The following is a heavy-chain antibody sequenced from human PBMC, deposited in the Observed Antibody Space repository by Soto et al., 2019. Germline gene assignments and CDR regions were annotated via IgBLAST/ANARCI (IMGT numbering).Heavy chain of an antibody. Sequence: ASVKVSCKASGYTITAHLLHWVRQAPGQGLEWMGWINAKSGGTDYAQKFQGRVTMTRDISIATAYMELNSLTSEDTAIYYCARMESFGSLNWIDPWGQGTLVTVSS. CDR3: ARMESFGSLNWIDP. J-gene: IGHJ5*02. CDR1: GYTITAHL. D-gene: IGHD5-18*01. V-gene: IGHV1-2*02. CDR2: INAKSGGT.